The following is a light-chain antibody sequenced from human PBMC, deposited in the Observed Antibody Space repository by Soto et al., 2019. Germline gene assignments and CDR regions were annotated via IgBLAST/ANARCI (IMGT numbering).Light chain of an antibody. CDR2: ANN. Sequence: SVLTQPASVSGSPGQSITISCTGTSSNVGSYKLVSWYQQHPGTAPKLLIYANNYRPSGVPDRFSGSKSGTSASLAITGLQAEDEADYYCQSYDSSLNGYVFGTGTKVTVL. CDR1: SSNVGSYKL. V-gene: IGLV1-40*01. J-gene: IGLJ1*01. CDR3: QSYDSSLNGYV.